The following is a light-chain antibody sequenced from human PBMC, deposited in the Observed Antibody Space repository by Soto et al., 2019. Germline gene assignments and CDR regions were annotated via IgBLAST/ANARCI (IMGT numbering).Light chain of an antibody. J-gene: IGKJ1*01. CDR1: QTISSW. CDR3: QHYNSYSEA. Sequence: DIQMTQSPPTLSASVGDRVTITCRASQTISSWLAWYQQKPGKAPKLLIYKASTLKSGVPSRFSGSGSGTEFTLTISSLQPDEFATDYCQHYNSYSEAFGQGTKVDIK. CDR2: KAS. V-gene: IGKV1-5*03.